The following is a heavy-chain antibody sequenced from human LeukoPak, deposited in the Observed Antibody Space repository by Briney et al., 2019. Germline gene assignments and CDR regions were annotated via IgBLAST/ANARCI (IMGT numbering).Heavy chain of an antibody. D-gene: IGHD1-26*01. CDR2: ISWNSGSI. CDR1: GFTFDDYA. Sequence: RRSLRLSCAASGFTFDDYAMHWVRHAPGKGLGWVSGISWNSGSIGYVDSVKGRFTISRDNAKNSLYLQMNSLRAEDTALYYCAKDMSYSGSSLDYWGQGTLVTVSS. J-gene: IGHJ4*02. V-gene: IGHV3-9*01. CDR3: AKDMSYSGSSLDY.